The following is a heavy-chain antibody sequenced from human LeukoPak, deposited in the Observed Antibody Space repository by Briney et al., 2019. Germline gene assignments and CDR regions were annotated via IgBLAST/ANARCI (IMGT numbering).Heavy chain of an antibody. V-gene: IGHV3-23*01. CDR3: AKAVMYCSGSCYSGFDY. CDR2: INNSGDST. CDR1: GFSFSSYN. Sequence: GGSLRLSCAASGFSFSSYNMNWVRQSPGKGLEWVSAINNSGDSTYYADSVKGRFTISRDNTKNTLYLQMNSLRVEDTAIYYCAKAVMYCSGSCYSGFDYWGQGTLVTVSS. J-gene: IGHJ4*02. D-gene: IGHD2-15*01.